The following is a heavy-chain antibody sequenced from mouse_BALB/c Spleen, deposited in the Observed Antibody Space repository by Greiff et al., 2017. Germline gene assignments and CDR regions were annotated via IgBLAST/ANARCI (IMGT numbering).Heavy chain of an antibody. D-gene: IGHD2-1*01. CDR1: GFTFSDYY. Sequence: EVQGVESGGGLVKPGGSLKLSCAASGFTFSDYYMYWVRQTPEKRLEWVATISDGGSYTYYPDSVKGRFTISRDNAKNNLYLQMSSLKSEDTAMYYCARDRNGNYPYAMDYWGQGTSVTVSS. CDR2: ISDGGSYT. CDR3: ARDRNGNYPYAMDY. V-gene: IGHV5-4*02. J-gene: IGHJ4*01.